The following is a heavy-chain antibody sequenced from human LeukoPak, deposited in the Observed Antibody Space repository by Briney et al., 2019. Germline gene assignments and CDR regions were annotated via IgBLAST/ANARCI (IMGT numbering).Heavy chain of an antibody. V-gene: IGHV4-34*01. D-gene: IGHD2-15*01. Sequence: PSETLSLTCAVYGGSFSGYYWSWIRQPPGKGLEWIGEINHSGSTNYNPSLKSRVTISVDTSKNQFSLKLSSLTAADTAVYYCARVGVVVAATYNWFDPWGQGTLVTVSS. J-gene: IGHJ5*02. CDR2: INHSGST. CDR3: ARVGVVVAATYNWFDP. CDR1: GGSFSGYY.